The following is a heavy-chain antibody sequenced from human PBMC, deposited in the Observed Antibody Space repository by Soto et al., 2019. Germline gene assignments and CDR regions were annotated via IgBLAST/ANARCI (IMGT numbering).Heavy chain of an antibody. J-gene: IGHJ4*02. V-gene: IGHV2-5*02. CDR1: GFSLITGVG. D-gene: IGHD1-26*01. CDR2: IFWDKND. CDR3: TQIYGSGSWGWYFHS. Sequence: QITLKESGPSLVRPTETLTLTCTFSGFSLITGVGVGWVRQPPGKALEWLAVIFWDKNDYYRPSLQTRVTISQDTSRYPVVLTLTNMDPEDTATYFCTQIYGSGSWGWYFHSWGQGTLVTVSS.